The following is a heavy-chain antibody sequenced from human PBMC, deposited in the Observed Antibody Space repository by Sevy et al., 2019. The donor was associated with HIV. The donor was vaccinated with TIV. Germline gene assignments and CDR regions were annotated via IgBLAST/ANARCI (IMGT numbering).Heavy chain of an antibody. J-gene: IGHJ4*02. V-gene: IGHV3-23*01. CDR1: GFTFSKYS. CDR2: LCFGCGEI. D-gene: IGHD2-8*01. CDR3: AREGCTKPHDY. Sequence: GGSLRLYCAASGFTFSKYSMSWVRQPPGKGLEWVSTLCFGCGEINYADSVKGRFTISRDNSKSSVYLQMNNLRPEDTAVYYCAREGCTKPHDYWGQGTLVTVSS.